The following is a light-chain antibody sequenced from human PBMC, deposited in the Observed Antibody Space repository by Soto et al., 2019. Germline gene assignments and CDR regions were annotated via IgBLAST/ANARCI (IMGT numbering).Light chain of an antibody. V-gene: IGKV3-11*01. CDR3: QQYGSSPPLT. J-gene: IGKJ5*01. CDR1: QGVSSY. Sequence: EIVLTQSPATLSLSPGERATLSCSSSQGVSSYLGSYQQKPGQAPRLLIYGASNRATGITDRFSGSGSGTDFTLNISSIEPEDFAVYYCQQYGSSPPLTFGHGIRMEIK. CDR2: GAS.